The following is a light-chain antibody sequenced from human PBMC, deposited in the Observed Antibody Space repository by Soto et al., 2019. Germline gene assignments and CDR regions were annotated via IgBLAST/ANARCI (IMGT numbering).Light chain of an antibody. Sequence: QSVLTQPASVSGSPGQSITISCTGTSSDVGGYNYVSWYQQHPGKAPKHMIYDVSNRPSGVSNRFSGSKSGNTASLTISGLQTEDESDYYCSPYTGSSTYVFGTGTKVTVL. CDR3: SPYTGSSTYV. CDR1: SSDVGGYNY. CDR2: DVS. J-gene: IGLJ1*01. V-gene: IGLV2-14*03.